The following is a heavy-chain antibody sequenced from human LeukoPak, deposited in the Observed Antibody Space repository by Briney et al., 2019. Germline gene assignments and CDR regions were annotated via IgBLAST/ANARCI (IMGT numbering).Heavy chain of an antibody. CDR2: ISSSSSYT. V-gene: IGHV3-11*03. CDR3: ASGLLTGYPPGDY. J-gene: IGHJ4*02. D-gene: IGHD3-9*01. Sequence: GGSLRLSCAASGFTFSSYAMSWVRQAPGKGLEWVSYISSSSSYTNYADSVKGRFTISRDNAKNSLYLQMNSLRAEDTAVYYCASGLLTGYPPGDYWGQGTLVTVSS. CDR1: GFTFSSYA.